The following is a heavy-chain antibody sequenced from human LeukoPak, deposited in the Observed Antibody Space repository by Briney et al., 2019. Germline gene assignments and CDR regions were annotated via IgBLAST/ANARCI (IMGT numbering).Heavy chain of an antibody. CDR1: GGTFSSYA. CDR2: IIPIFGTA. Sequence: GASVKVSCKASGGTFSSYAISWARQAPGQGLEWMGGIIPIFGTANYAQKFQGRVTITTDESTSTAYMELSSLRSEDTAVYYCARDLRYCSSTSCYRWFDPWGQGTLVTVSS. J-gene: IGHJ5*02. D-gene: IGHD2-2*02. CDR3: ARDLRYCSSTSCYRWFDP. V-gene: IGHV1-69*05.